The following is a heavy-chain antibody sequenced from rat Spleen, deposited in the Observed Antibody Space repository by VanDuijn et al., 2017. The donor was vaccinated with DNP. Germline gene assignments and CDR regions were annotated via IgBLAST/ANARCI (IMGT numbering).Heavy chain of an antibody. D-gene: IGHD1-12*02. CDR2: ITSGGVTT. V-gene: IGHV5-31*01. CDR3: VRVVDVHDGGDGDALDA. Sequence: EVQLVESGGDLVQPGRSLKLSCVASGFTFSYYWMTWIRQVPGKGLEWIASITSGGVTTSYPDSVKGRFTNSRADAKNTLYLQMNSLRSEETATYYCVRVVDVHDGGDGDALDAWGQGTSVTVSS. J-gene: IGHJ4*01. CDR1: GFTFSYYW.